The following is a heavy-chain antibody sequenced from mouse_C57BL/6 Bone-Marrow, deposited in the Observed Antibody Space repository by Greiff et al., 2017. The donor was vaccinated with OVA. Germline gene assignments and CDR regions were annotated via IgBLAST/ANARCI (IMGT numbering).Heavy chain of an antibody. D-gene: IGHD2-3*01. CDR3: ADGYYPWFAY. V-gene: IGHV1-81*01. CDR2: IYPRSGNT. CDR1: GYTFTSYG. J-gene: IGHJ3*01. Sequence: VQLVESGAELARPGASVKLSCKASGYTFTSYGISWVKQRTGQGLEWIGEIYPRSGNTYYNEKFKGKATLTADKSSSTAYMELRSLTSEDSAVYFCADGYYPWFAYWGQGTLVTVSA.